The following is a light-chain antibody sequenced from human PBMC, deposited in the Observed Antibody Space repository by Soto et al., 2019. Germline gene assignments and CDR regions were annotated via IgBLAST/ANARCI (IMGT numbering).Light chain of an antibody. CDR1: QTVSNY. CDR3: QQYGSSPRT. V-gene: IGKV3-11*01. CDR2: DTS. Sequence: EIVLTQSPAILSLSPGDTATLSCRASQTVSNYLTWYQQKPGQAPRLLIYDTSKRAAGIPARFSGSGSGTDFTLTISRLEPEDFAVYYCQQYGSSPRTFGQGTKVDIK. J-gene: IGKJ1*01.